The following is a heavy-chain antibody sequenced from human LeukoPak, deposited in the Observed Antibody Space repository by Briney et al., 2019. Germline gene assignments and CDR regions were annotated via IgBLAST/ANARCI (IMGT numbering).Heavy chain of an antibody. CDR3: ARDPLPFRGAEFDY. CDR2: ISAYNGNT. Sequence: ASVKVSCKASGYTFTSYDINWVRQATGQGLEWMGWISAYNGNTNYAQKLQGRVTMTTDTSTSTAYMELRSLRSDDTAVYYCARDPLPFRGAEFDYWGQGTLVTVSS. CDR1: GYTFTSYD. V-gene: IGHV1-18*01. J-gene: IGHJ4*02. D-gene: IGHD4/OR15-4a*01.